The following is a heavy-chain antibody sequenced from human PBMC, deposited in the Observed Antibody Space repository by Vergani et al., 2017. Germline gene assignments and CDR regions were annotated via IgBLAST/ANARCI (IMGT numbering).Heavy chain of an antibody. J-gene: IGHJ5*02. D-gene: IGHD6-19*01. CDR1: GASIRSSNYY. Sequence: QLQLQESGPGLVKPSATLSLTCSVSGASIRSSNYYWGWIRQPPGKGLEWIASIYYSWSTYYHPSLKSRVTISVDTSKNQFSLKLSSVTAADTAVYFCARHSTVEWLVKLGWIDPWGQGILVTVSS. CDR2: IYYSWST. CDR3: ARHSTVEWLVKLGWIDP. V-gene: IGHV4-39*01.